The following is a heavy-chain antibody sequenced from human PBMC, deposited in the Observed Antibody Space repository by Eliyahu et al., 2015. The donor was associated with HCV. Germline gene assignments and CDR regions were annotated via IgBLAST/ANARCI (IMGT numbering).Heavy chain of an antibody. D-gene: IGHD4-17*01. J-gene: IGHJ4*02. CDR3: ARADYGDHGWDFDY. CDR1: GFPFSSYS. CDR2: ISSSSSYI. Sequence: EVQLVESGGGLVKPGGSLRLSCAASGFPFSSYSMNWVRQAPGKGLEWVSSISSSSSYIYYADSVKGRFTISRDNAKNSLYLQMNSLRAEDTAVYYCARADYGDHGWDFDYWGQGTLVTVSS. V-gene: IGHV3-21*01.